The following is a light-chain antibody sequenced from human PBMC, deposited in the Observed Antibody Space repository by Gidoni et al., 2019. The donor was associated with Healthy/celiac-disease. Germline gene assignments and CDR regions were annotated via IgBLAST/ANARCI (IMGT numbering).Light chain of an antibody. CDR2: QDS. CDR3: QAWDSSTV. V-gene: IGLV3-1*01. Sequence: SYELTQPPSVSVSPGQTASSTCSGDNLVDQYAGWYQQKPGQSPVLVIYQDSKRPSGIPERFSGSNSGNTATLTISGTQAMDEADYSRQAWDSSTVFGGGPKLTVL. J-gene: IGLJ2*01. CDR1: NLVDQY.